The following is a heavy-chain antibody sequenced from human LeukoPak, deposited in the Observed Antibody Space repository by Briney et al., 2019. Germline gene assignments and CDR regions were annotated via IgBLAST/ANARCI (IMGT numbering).Heavy chain of an antibody. V-gene: IGHV4-4*09. Sequence: KPSETLSLTCTVSGGSISSYYWSWIRQPPGKGLKWIGYIYTSGSTNYNPTLKSRVTISVDTSKNQFSLKLSSVTAADTAAYYCARLILAAAGAFDIWGQGTMVTVSS. CDR2: IYTSGST. CDR1: GGSISSYY. D-gene: IGHD6-25*01. CDR3: ARLILAAAGAFDI. J-gene: IGHJ3*02.